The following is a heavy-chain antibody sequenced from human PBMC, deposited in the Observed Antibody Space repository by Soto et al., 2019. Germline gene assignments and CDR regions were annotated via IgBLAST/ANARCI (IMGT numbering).Heavy chain of an antibody. J-gene: IGHJ4*02. Sequence: PXGSLIVSCAASGITFSSYSMSLVLQAPGKGLEWVSAISGSGGSTYYADSVKGRFTISRDNSKNTLYLQMNSLRAEDTAVYYCAKEVLIAAAGIFPPFDYWGQGTLVTVSS. D-gene: IGHD6-13*01. CDR2: ISGSGGST. CDR1: GITFSSYS. CDR3: AKEVLIAAAGIFPPFDY. V-gene: IGHV3-23*01.